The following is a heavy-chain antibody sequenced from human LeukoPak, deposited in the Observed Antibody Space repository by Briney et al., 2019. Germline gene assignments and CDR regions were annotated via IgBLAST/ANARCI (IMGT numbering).Heavy chain of an antibody. Sequence: GESLKISCKGSGYSFTSYWIGWVRQMPGKGLEWMGIIYPGDSDTRYSPSFQGQVTISADKSISTAYLQWSSLKASDTAMYYCARQRSARFLEWLFDSWGQGTLVTVSS. CDR1: GYSFTSYW. J-gene: IGHJ5*01. CDR2: IYPGDSDT. D-gene: IGHD3-3*01. V-gene: IGHV5-51*01. CDR3: ARQRSARFLEWLFDS.